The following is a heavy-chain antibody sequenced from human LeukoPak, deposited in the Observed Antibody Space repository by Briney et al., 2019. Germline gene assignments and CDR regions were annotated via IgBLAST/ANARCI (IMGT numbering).Heavy chain of an antibody. D-gene: IGHD5-24*01. V-gene: IGHV3-23*01. J-gene: IGHJ4*02. CDR1: GFTFSSHG. Sequence: GGSLRLSCVASGFTFSSHGMNWVRQAPGKGLEWVSGIIPSGHTTYCADSVRGRFTISRGNSRNTVYLQMSSLRAEDTAVYYCAKDDRWLQFCCWGQGTLVTVSA. CDR3: AKDDRWLQFCC. CDR2: IIPSGHTT.